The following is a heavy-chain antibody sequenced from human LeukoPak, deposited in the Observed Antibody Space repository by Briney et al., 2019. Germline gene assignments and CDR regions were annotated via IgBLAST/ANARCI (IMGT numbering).Heavy chain of an antibody. Sequence: SETLSLTCTVSGGSISSGTYYWSWIRQPAGKGLEWIGRIYTSGSTNYNPSLKSGVTISVDTSKNQFSLKLSSVTAADTAVYYCAAHSSGSSYYFDYWGQGTLVTVSS. CDR1: GGSISSGTYY. J-gene: IGHJ4*02. V-gene: IGHV4-61*02. CDR3: AAHSSGSSYYFDY. CDR2: IYTSGST. D-gene: IGHD3-22*01.